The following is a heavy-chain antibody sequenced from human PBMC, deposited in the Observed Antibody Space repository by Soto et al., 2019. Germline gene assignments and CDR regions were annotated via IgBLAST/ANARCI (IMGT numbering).Heavy chain of an antibody. CDR1: GGGNLRDYR. J-gene: IGHJ4*02. V-gene: IGHV1-69*11. Sequence: GASVKVSCKASGGGNLRDYRTTWVRRAPGQGLEWMGRIIPKLGSANYAQNFQGRVTVTADESTNTVYMELRSLRSDDTAVYYCSRGGDGYNFVAVYCGQGTSVTVSS. CDR2: IIPKLGSA. D-gene: IGHD2-21*01. CDR3: SRGGDGYNFVAVY.